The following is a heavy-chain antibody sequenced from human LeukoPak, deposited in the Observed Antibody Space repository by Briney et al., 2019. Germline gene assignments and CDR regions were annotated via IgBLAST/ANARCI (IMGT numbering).Heavy chain of an antibody. V-gene: IGHV1-24*01. D-gene: IGHD1-26*01. J-gene: IGHJ3*02. CDR2: FDAEDGET. CDR3: ATTSGSSPSGAFDI. Sequence: ASVKVSCKVSGYTLTELSMHWVRRAPGKGLEWMGGFDAEDGETIYAQKFQGRVTMTEDTSTDTAYMELSSLRSEDTAVYYCATTSGSSPSGAFDIWGQGTMVTVSS. CDR1: GYTLTELS.